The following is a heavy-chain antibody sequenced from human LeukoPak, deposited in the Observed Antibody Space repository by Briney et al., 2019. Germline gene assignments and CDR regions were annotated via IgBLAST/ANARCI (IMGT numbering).Heavy chain of an antibody. D-gene: IGHD3-3*01. Sequence: QPGGSLRLSCAASGFTFSSYAMHWVRQAPGKGLEWVAVISYDGSNKYYADSVKGRFTISRDNSKNTLYLQMNSLRAEDTAVYYCARHLPGFLYYYYNMDVWGQGTTVTVSS. CDR1: GFTFSSYA. V-gene: IGHV3-30-3*01. CDR2: ISYDGSNK. J-gene: IGHJ6*02. CDR3: ARHLPGFLYYYYNMDV.